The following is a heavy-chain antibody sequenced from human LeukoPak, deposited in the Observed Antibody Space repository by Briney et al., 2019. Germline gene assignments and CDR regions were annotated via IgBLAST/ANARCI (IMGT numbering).Heavy chain of an antibody. V-gene: IGHV4-39*07. D-gene: IGHD3-22*01. CDR1: GGSISSGGYY. CDR2: IYYSGST. Sequence: PSETLSLTCTVSGGSISSGGYYWSWIRQPPGKGLGWIGSIYYSGSTYYNPSLKSRVTISVDTSKNQFSLKLSSVTAADTAVYYCASAQYYYDSSGYPFDPWGQGTLVTVSS. J-gene: IGHJ5*02. CDR3: ASAQYYYDSSGYPFDP.